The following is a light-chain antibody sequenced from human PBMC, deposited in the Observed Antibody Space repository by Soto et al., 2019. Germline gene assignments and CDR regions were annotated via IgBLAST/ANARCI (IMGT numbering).Light chain of an antibody. CDR2: DVS. J-gene: IGKJ1*01. CDR3: QQSFSTPRT. Sequence: DIQMTQSPSTLSASVGDRVTITCRASQSISSWLAWYQQKPGKAPKLLIYDVSTLESGVPSRFSGSGSGTEFTLTISSLQPDDSATYYCQQSFSTPRTFGQGTKVDIK. CDR1: QSISSW. V-gene: IGKV1-5*01.